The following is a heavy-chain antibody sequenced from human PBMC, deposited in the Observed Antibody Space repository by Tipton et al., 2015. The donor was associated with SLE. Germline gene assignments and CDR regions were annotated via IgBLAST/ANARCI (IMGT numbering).Heavy chain of an antibody. CDR3: ARVQQRPS. J-gene: IGHJ5*02. Sequence: TLSLTCAVYGGSFSGYYWSWIRQPPGKGLEWIGEINHSGSTNYNPSHKSRVTISVDTSKNQFSLKLSSVTAADTAVYYCARVQQRPSWGQGTLVTVSS. CDR1: GGSFSGYY. CDR2: INHSGST. V-gene: IGHV4-34*01. D-gene: IGHD6-13*01.